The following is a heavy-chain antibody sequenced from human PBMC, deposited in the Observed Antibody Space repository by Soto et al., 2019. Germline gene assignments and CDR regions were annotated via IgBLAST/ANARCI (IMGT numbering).Heavy chain of an antibody. CDR3: ARDPAVTTDYGLDV. CDR1: GFTVNVNY. Sequence: EVQLVASGGGLIQPGGSLRLSCAASGFTVNVNYMTWVRQAPGKGLEWVSFIYTDGRTFYADSVKGRFTISRDDSENTVYLQMNSLRVEDTAVYYCARDPAVTTDYGLDVWGQGTTVTVSS. D-gene: IGHD4-17*01. CDR2: IYTDGRT. J-gene: IGHJ6*02. V-gene: IGHV3-53*01.